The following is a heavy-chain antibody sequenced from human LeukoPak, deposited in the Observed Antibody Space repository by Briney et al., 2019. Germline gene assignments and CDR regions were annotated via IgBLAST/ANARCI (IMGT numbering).Heavy chain of an antibody. J-gene: IGHJ4*02. CDR3: HRSGYYDSSGYSDY. CDR1: GYTFTSYD. V-gene: IGHV1-8*01. D-gene: IGHD3-22*01. Sequence: ASVKVSCKASGYTFTSYDNNWVRQATGQGLEWMGWMNPNSGNTGYAQKFQGRVTMTRNTSISTAYMELSSLRSEDTAVYYCHRSGYYDSSGYSDYWGQGTLVTVSS. CDR2: MNPNSGNT.